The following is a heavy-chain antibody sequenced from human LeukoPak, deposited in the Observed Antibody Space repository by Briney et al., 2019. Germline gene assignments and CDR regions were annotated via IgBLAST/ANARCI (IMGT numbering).Heavy chain of an antibody. J-gene: IGHJ5*02. CDR3: ARNAAVATSRSWFDP. D-gene: IGHD6-19*01. Sequence: SETLSLTCTVSGGCISNYYWSWIRQPPGKGLEWIGYAYYSGSTNYNPSLESRVTMSVDTSKNKFTLKLSSVTAADTAVYYCARNAAVATSRSWFDPWGQGSLVTVSS. CDR2: AYYSGST. CDR1: GGCISNYY. V-gene: IGHV4-59*08.